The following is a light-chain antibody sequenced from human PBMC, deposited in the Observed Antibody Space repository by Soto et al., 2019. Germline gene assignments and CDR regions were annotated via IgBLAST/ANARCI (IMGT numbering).Light chain of an antibody. J-gene: IGKJ4*01. CDR1: HDIRSH. CDR2: ETS. Sequence: DIQLTQSPSFLSASVGDRVTITCRATHDIRSHLAWYQQKPGRAPKLLISETSTLQSGVPSRFSGSGFGTEFHLTVTSLQPEDFATYYCQQVNAAPLTFGGGTKVEIK. V-gene: IGKV1-9*01. CDR3: QQVNAAPLT.